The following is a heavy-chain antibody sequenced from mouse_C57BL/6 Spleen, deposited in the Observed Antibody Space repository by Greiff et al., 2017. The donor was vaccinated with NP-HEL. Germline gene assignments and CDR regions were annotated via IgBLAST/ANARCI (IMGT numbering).Heavy chain of an antibody. J-gene: IGHJ4*01. V-gene: IGHV1-9*01. CDR3: ARRENPQFSTTRAMDY. CDR1: GYTFTGYW. D-gene: IGHD1-1*01. CDR2: ILPGSGST. Sequence: VQLQQSGAELMKPGASVKLSCKATGYTFTGYWIEWVKQRPGHGLEWIGEILPGSGSTNYNEKFKGKATFTADTSSNTAYMQLSSLTTEDSAIYYCARRENPQFSTTRAMDYWGQGTSVTVSS.